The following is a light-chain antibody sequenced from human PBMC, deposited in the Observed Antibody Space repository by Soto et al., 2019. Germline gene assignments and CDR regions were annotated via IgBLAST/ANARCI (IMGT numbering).Light chain of an antibody. V-gene: IGKV3D-15*01. CDR1: QSDRGN. J-gene: IGKJ4*01. CDR3: QQYIDWPRT. Sequence: EIVMAQSPATLSLSPGEGATLSCRASQSDRGNLAWYQQKPGQAPRLLIYGASTRASGIPTRFSGAGSGAEFTLTISSLQSEDSAVYFCQQYIDWPRTFGGGTRVDIK. CDR2: GAS.